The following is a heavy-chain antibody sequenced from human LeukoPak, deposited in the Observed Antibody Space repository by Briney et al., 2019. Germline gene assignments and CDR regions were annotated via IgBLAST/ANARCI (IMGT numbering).Heavy chain of an antibody. Sequence: ASVKVSCKASGYTFTGYYMHWVRQAPGQGLEWMGWINPNSGGTNYAQKFQGRVTVTRDTSISTAYMELSRLRSDDTAVYYCARVLKGYSYGSFDPWGQGTLVTVSS. CDR2: INPNSGGT. J-gene: IGHJ5*02. CDR1: GYTFTGYY. CDR3: ARVLKGYSYGSFDP. V-gene: IGHV1-2*02. D-gene: IGHD5-18*01.